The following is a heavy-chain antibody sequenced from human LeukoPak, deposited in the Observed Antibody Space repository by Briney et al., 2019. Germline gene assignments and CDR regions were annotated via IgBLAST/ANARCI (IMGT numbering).Heavy chain of an antibody. CDR2: IHNSGSN. J-gene: IGHJ3*02. CDR3: VRDWEGFNFDI. D-gene: IGHD1-26*01. CDR1: GGSVSSYY. Sequence: PSETLSLTCTVSGGSVSSYYWSWIRQPPGEGLEWIAYIHNSGSNNYNPSLKSRATIAVDTSKNQFSLKLSSVTAADPAMYYCVRDWEGFNFDIWGQGTVVTVSS. V-gene: IGHV4-59*02.